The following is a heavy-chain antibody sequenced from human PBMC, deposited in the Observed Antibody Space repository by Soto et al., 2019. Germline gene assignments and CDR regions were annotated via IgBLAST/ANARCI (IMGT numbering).Heavy chain of an antibody. J-gene: IGHJ3*02. Sequence: NPSETLSLTCTVSGGSISSYYWSWIRQPPGKGLEWIGYIYYSGSTNCNPSLKSRVTISVDTSENQFSLKLSSVTAADTAVYYCARDPRFRGHDAFDIWGQGTMVTVSS. D-gene: IGHD2-21*01. CDR3: ARDPRFRGHDAFDI. CDR1: GGSISSYY. CDR2: IYYSGST. V-gene: IGHV4-59*01.